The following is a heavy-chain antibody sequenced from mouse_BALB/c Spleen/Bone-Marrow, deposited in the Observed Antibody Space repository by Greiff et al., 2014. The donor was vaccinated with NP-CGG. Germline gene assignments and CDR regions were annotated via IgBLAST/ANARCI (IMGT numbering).Heavy chain of an antibody. D-gene: IGHD1-2*01. CDR2: IDPANGNT. CDR3: ASATTATFYAMDY. Sequence: VQLQQSGAELVKPGASVKLSCTVSGFNIRDTYMHWVKQRPEQGLEWNGRIDPANGNTKYDPKFQGKATITADTSSNPAYLQLSSLTSEDTAVYYCASATTATFYAMDYWGQGTSVTVSS. V-gene: IGHV14-3*02. J-gene: IGHJ4*01. CDR1: GFNIRDTY.